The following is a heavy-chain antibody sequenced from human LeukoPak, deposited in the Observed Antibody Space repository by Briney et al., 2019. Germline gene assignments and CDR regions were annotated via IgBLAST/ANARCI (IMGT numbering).Heavy chain of an antibody. J-gene: IGHJ6*02. D-gene: IGHD3-3*01. CDR1: GGTFSSYA. CDR2: IIPILGIA. Sequence: VASVKVSCKASGGTFSSYAISWVRQAPGQRLEWMGRIIPILGIANYAQKFQGRVTITADKSTSTAYMELSSLRSEDTAVYYCARRPPSYYDFWSGYYGMDVWGQGTTVTVSS. V-gene: IGHV1-69*04. CDR3: ARRPPSYYDFWSGYYGMDV.